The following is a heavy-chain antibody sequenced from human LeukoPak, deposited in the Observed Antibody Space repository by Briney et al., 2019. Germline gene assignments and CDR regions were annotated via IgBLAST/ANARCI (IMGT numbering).Heavy chain of an antibody. CDR2: VYYSGST. J-gene: IGHJ6*03. CDR1: GGSISSGDYY. V-gene: IGHV4-30-4*08. D-gene: IGHD4-17*01. CDR3: ARVNGDYTLYYMDV. Sequence: TSETLSLTCTVSGGSISSGDYYWSWIRQPPGKGLEWIGYVYYSGSTYYNPSLKSRVAISVDTSKNQFSLKLSSVTAADTAVYYCARVNGDYTLYYMDVWGKGTTVTVSS.